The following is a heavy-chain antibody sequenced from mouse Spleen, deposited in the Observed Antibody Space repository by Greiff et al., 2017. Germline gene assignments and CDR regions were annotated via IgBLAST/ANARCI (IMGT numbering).Heavy chain of an antibody. V-gene: IGHV1-64*01. CDR1: GYTFTSYW. CDR2: IHPNSGST. J-gene: IGHJ2*01. Sequence: QVQLKESGAELVKPGASVKLSCKASGYTFTSYWMHWVKQRPGQGLEWIGMIHPNSGSTNYNEKFKSKATLTVDKSSSTAYMQLSSLTSEDSAVYYCARWGNYPDYWGQGTTLTVSS. CDR3: ARWGNYPDY.